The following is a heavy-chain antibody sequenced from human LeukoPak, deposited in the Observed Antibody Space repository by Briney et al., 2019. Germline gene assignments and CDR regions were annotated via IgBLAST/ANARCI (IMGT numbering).Heavy chain of an antibody. CDR2: INSDGSGT. V-gene: IGHV3-74*01. CDR3: AKEEDVTTGDYVQYYFDY. CDR1: GFTFSSYW. J-gene: IGHJ4*02. D-gene: IGHD4-17*01. Sequence: GGSLRLSCAASGFTFSSYWMHWVRHAPGKGLVWVSRINSDGSGTSYADSVKGRFTISRDNSKNTLYLQMNSLRAEDTAVYYCAKEEDVTTGDYVQYYFDYWGQGTLVTVSS.